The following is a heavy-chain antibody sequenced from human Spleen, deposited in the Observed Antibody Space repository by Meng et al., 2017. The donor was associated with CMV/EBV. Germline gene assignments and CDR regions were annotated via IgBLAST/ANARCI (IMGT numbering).Heavy chain of an antibody. CDR1: GCTFISYY. CDR3: ARGKYSSGWHSARDTFDI. J-gene: IGHJ3*02. Sequence: ASVKVSCKASGCTFISYYMHWVRQAPGQGLEWMGIINPSAGSTSYAQKFQGRVTMTKDTSTSTVYMDLSSLRSEDTAVYYCARGKYSSGWHSARDTFDIWGLGTMVTVSS. CDR2: INPSAGST. V-gene: IGHV1-46*01. D-gene: IGHD3-22*01.